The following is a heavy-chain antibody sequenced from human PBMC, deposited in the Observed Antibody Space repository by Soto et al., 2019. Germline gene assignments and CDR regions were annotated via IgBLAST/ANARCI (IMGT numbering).Heavy chain of an antibody. CDR2: ISKDSGRAT. D-gene: IGHD2-15*01. CDR1: GFIFRDWF. CDR3: AHAMLFCTGGSCSTYFDS. J-gene: IGHJ4*02. Sequence: PGGSLRLSCAASGFIFRDWFMSWIRQAPGKGLEWISYISKDSGRATRYADSLNSRLTITKDTSKNQVVLTMINMDPVDTATYSCAHAMLFCTGGSCSTYFDSWGQGTLVTVSS. V-gene: IGHV3-11*01.